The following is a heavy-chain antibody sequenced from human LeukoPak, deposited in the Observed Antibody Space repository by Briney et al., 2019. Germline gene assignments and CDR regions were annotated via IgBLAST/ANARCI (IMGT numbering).Heavy chain of an antibody. CDR1: GFTFSSYG. Sequence: PGGSLRLSCAASGFTFSSYGMHWVRQAPGKGLEWVANIKEDGSEKYYVDSVKGRFTVSRDNAKNSLYLQINSLTAEDTAVYYCARAHSSAWGYWGQGTLVTVSS. CDR2: IKEDGSEK. D-gene: IGHD6-19*01. V-gene: IGHV3-7*01. CDR3: ARAHSSAWGY. J-gene: IGHJ4*02.